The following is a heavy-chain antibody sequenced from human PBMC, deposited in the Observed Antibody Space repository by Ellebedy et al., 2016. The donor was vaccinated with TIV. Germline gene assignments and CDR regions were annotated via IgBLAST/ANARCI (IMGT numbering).Heavy chain of an antibody. CDR3: ARSPYDSWFR. CDR2: MYRGGAT. Sequence: GESLKISCAASGFTVSNNYVSCARQAPGKGLEWVSVMYRGGATSYADSVKGRFTIPRDNYKNMVYLQMNSLRDEDTAVYYCARSPYDSWFRWGQGTLVTVSS. V-gene: IGHV3-53*01. D-gene: IGHD3-10*01. CDR1: GFTVSNNY. J-gene: IGHJ4*02.